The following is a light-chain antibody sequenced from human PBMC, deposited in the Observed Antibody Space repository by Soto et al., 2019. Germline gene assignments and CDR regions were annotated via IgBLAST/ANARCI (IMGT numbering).Light chain of an antibody. V-gene: IGLV2-14*03. Sequence: QSALTQPASVSGSPGQAITIACSGTSRDIDSYNHVAWYQQFPGKSPAYMFYAVCDWPPGVSDRFSGSKSGITASLTISGLQNEGEADYYCSSYTSSDTNVFGTGTKLTVL. J-gene: IGLJ1*01. CDR3: SSYTSSDTNV. CDR1: SRDIDSYNH. CDR2: AVC.